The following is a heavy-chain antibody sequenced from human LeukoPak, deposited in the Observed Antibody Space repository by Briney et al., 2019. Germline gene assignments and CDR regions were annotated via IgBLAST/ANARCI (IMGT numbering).Heavy chain of an antibody. CDR1: GYTFTSYG. D-gene: IGHD6-25*01. Sequence: GASVKVSCKASGYTFTSYGISWVRQAPGQGLEWMGWISAYNGNTNYAQKFQGRVTITRDTSASTAYMELSSLRSEDTAVYYCARDLPGGQRGGYWGQGTLVTVSS. V-gene: IGHV1-18*01. J-gene: IGHJ4*02. CDR2: ISAYNGNT. CDR3: ARDLPGGQRGGY.